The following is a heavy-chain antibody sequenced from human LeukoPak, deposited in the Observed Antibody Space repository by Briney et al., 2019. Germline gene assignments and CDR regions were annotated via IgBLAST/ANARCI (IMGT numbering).Heavy chain of an antibody. V-gene: IGHV1-2*02. CDR3: AKGTMVRGDHYYYYYYMDV. J-gene: IGHJ6*03. CDR1: GYTFSDYG. CDR2: INPNSGGT. D-gene: IGHD3-10*01. Sequence: ASVKVSCKASGYTFSDYGVSWVRQAPGQGLEWMGWINPNSGGTNYAQKFQGRVTMTRDTSISTAYMELSRLRSDDTAVYYCAKGTMVRGDHYYYYYYMDVWGKGTTVTASS.